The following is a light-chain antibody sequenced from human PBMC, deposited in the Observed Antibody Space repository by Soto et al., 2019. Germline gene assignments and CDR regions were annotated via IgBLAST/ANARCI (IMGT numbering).Light chain of an antibody. V-gene: IGKV3-15*01. Sequence: EIVVTQSPATLSVSPGERATLSCRASQSISTELAWYQQKPGQPPRLLIYSASTRATGVPARFTGSGSGSEFTLTISGLQSGDFAVYYCQQGHNWPLIFGQGTRLEI. CDR2: SAS. CDR1: QSISTE. J-gene: IGKJ2*01. CDR3: QQGHNWPLI.